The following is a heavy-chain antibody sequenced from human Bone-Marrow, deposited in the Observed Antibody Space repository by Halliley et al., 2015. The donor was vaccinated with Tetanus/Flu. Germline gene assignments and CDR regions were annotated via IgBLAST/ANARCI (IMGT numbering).Heavy chain of an antibody. V-gene: IGHV3-30-3*01. D-gene: IGHD2-8*01. CDR1: GYTFSRYA. CDR2: ISHEGSNK. Sequence: AASGYTFSRYAMHWVRQAPGKGLEWVAVISHEGSNKYYADSVRGRFTVSKDNSKNTLDLQMNSLRLEDTAVYYCARDHVMRDGDINGPSDYWGQGTLVTVSS. J-gene: IGHJ4*02. CDR3: ARDHVMRDGDINGPSDY.